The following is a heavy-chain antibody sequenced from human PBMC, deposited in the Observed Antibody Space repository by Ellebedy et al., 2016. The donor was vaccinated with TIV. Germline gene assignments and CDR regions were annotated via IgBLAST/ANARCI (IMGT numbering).Heavy chain of an antibody. V-gene: IGHV3-66*01. D-gene: IGHD6-19*01. CDR1: GFIVSSNY. CDR2: IYSGGST. CDR3: ARDQRSDWYPDDYWYFDL. J-gene: IGHJ2*01. Sequence: GESLKISCAASGFIVSSNYMTWVRQAPGKGLEWVSVIYSGGSTDYADSVKGRFTISRDNSKNTVYLQMNSLRAEDTAVYYCARDQRSDWYPDDYWYFDLWGRGTLVTVSS.